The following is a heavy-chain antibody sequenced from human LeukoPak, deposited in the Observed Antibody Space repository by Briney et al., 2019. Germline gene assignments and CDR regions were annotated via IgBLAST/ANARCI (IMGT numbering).Heavy chain of an antibody. CDR1: GGSISSGGYY. CDR2: IYYSGNT. CDR3: ARDENSDWYFDL. D-gene: IGHD1/OR15-1a*01. Sequence: SQTLSLTCTVSGGSISSGGYYWSWIRQHPGKGLEWIGYIYYSGNTHYNSSLKSRVAISIDTSKNQFSLKLSSVTTADTAVYYCARDENSDWYFDLWGRGTLVTVSS. J-gene: IGHJ2*01. V-gene: IGHV4-31*03.